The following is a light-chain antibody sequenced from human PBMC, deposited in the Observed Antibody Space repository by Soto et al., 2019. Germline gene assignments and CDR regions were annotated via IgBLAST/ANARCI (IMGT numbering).Light chain of an antibody. V-gene: IGLV1-44*01. Sequence: QSVLTQPPSASGTPGQRVTISCSGSSSSNIGSNTVNWYQQLPGTAPKLLIYSNNQRPSGVPDRFSGSKSGTSASLAISGLQSEDEADYYCAAWDDSLSGSGVFGGGTKLTVL. CDR3: AAWDDSLSGSGV. CDR1: SSSNIGSNT. J-gene: IGLJ3*02. CDR2: SNN.